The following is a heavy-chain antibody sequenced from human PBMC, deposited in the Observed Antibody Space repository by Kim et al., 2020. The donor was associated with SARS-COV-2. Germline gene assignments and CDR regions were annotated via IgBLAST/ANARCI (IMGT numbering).Heavy chain of an antibody. CDR3: ARVRSMVRGVYYFDY. V-gene: IGHV4-4*07. CDR1: GGSISSYY. J-gene: IGHJ4*02. Sequence: SETLSLTCTVSGGSISSYYWSWIRQPAGKGLEWIGRIYTSGSTNYNPSLKSRVTMSVDTSKNQFSLKLSSVTAADTAVYYCARVRSMVRGVYYFDYWGQGTLVTVSS. D-gene: IGHD3-10*01. CDR2: IYTSGST.